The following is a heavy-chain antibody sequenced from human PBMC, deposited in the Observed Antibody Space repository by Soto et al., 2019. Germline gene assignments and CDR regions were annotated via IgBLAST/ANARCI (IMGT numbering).Heavy chain of an antibody. Sequence: QVQLQESGPGLVKPSQTLSLTCTVSGGSISSGGYYWSWIRQHPGKGLEWIGYIYYSGSTYYNPSLKSRVTISVHTSKNQFSLKLSSVTAADTAVYYCARDYWYYDILTEGYYYYGMDVWGQGTTVTVSS. D-gene: IGHD3-9*01. CDR2: IYYSGST. J-gene: IGHJ6*02. CDR1: GGSISSGGYY. V-gene: IGHV4-31*03. CDR3: ARDYWYYDILTEGYYYYGMDV.